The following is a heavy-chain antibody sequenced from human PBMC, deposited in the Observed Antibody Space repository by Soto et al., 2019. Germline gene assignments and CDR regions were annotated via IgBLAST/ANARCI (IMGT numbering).Heavy chain of an antibody. CDR2: IRSRANNFAT. Sequence: XGSLILSCSAAGFIFSGSAIHWVRQASGKGLDWVGRIRSRANNFATSSAASVKGRFTFSRDDSKNTAYLQMNTLKPEDTAVYYCARGQGAAIEDYYYHGMDVWGQGTTVTVSS. D-gene: IGHD2-2*02. CDR1: GFIFSGSA. J-gene: IGHJ6*02. CDR3: ARGQGAAIEDYYYHGMDV. V-gene: IGHV3-73*01.